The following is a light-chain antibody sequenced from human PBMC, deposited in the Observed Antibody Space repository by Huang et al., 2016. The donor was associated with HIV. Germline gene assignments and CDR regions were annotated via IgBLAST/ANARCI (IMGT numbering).Light chain of an antibody. Sequence: EIVMTQSPATLSVSPGVRATLSCRASQNIGCSLAWYQKKPGQAPRLLIYEASTRATGIPARFSGSESGTDFTLTISSLQSEDFAVYYCQQYNDWSAVTFGGGTKVEI. CDR2: EAS. J-gene: IGKJ4*01. V-gene: IGKV3-15*01. CDR3: QQYNDWSAVT. CDR1: QNIGCS.